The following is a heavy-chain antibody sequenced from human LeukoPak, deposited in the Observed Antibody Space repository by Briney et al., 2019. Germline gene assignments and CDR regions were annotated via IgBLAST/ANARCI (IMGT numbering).Heavy chain of an antibody. CDR2: ISDSGGTT. V-gene: IGHV3-23*01. CDR3: ARAPSSGWYNYYYYYMDV. CDR1: GFTFTTYA. D-gene: IGHD6-19*01. Sequence: GGSLRLSCVASGFTFTTYAMTWVRQAPGKGLEWVSRISDSGGTTYYADSVKGRFTISRDNAKNSLYLQMNSLRAEDTAVYYCARAPSSGWYNYYYYYMDVWGKGTTVTISS. J-gene: IGHJ6*03.